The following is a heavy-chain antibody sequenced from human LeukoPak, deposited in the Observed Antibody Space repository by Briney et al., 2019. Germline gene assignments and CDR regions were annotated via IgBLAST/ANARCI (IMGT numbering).Heavy chain of an antibody. J-gene: IGHJ5*02. CDR3: ARHPSWFHP. V-gene: IGHV4-39*01. CDR1: GGSISSSSYY. Sequence: PSETLYLTCTVSGGSISSSSYYWGWIRQPPGKGLEWIGSIYYSGSTYYNPSLKSRVTISVDTSKNQFSLKLSSVTAADTAVYYCARHPSWFHPWGQGTLVTVSS. CDR2: IYYSGST.